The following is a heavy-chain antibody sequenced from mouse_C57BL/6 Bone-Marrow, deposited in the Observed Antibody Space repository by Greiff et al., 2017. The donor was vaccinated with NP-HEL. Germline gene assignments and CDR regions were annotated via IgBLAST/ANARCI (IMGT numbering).Heavy chain of an antibody. CDR2: IYPGDGDT. V-gene: IGHV1-80*01. CDR3: ARLGFDY. CDR1: GYAFSSYW. J-gene: IGHJ2*01. Sequence: QVQLKESGAELVKPGASVKISCKASGYAFSSYWMNWVKLRPGKGLEWIGQIYPGDGDTNYNGKFKGKATLTADKSSSTAYMQLSSLTSEDSAVYFCARLGFDYWGQGTTLTVSS.